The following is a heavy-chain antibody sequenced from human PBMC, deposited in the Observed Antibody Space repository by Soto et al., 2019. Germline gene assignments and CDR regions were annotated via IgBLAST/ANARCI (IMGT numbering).Heavy chain of an antibody. CDR1: GGSFSGYY. CDR3: ARADRTLVTSYSLDV. J-gene: IGHJ6*02. D-gene: IGHD2-21*02. V-gene: IGHV4-34*01. CDR2: INHSGTI. Sequence: LSLTCAVCGGSFSGYYWTWIRQPPGKGLEWIGEINHSGTINFNPSLKSRLTMSLDTSKKHFSLKLSSVTDADTAAYYCARADRTLVTSYSLDVWGQGTTVTVSS.